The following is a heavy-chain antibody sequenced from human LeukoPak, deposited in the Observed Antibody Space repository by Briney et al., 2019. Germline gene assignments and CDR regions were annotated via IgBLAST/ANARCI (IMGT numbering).Heavy chain of an antibody. Sequence: GASVKLSCKASGSTFTNYGVTWVRQSPGQRLEWMGWISGNTGDTNYPQTFQDRVTMTIDTSTSTAYLELRSLRSDDTAVYYCARVGRTIVATMAYWGQGTQVTVSS. D-gene: IGHD5-12*01. CDR1: GSTFTNYG. CDR3: ARVGRTIVATMAY. J-gene: IGHJ1*01. CDR2: ISGNTGDT. V-gene: IGHV1-18*01.